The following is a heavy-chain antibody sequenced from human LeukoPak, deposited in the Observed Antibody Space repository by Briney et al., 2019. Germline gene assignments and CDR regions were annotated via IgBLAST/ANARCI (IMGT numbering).Heavy chain of an antibody. CDR3: TRLNYDTLTLGY. CDR2: IRSKANSYAT. Sequence: GGSLRLSCAASGFTFSGSAMHWVRQASGKGLEWVGRIRSKANSYATAYAASVKGRFTISRDDSKNTAYLQMNSLKTEDTAVYYCTRLNYDTLTLGYWGQGSLVTVSS. J-gene: IGHJ4*02. CDR1: GFTFSGSA. D-gene: IGHD3-9*01. V-gene: IGHV3-73*01.